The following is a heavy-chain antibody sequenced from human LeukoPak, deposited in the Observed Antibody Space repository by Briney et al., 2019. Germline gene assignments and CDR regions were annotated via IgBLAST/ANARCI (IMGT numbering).Heavy chain of an antibody. CDR2: ISSSSSTI. Sequence: GGSLRLSCAASGFTFSSYSMNWVRQAPGKGLEWVSYISSSSSTIYYADSVKGRFTISRDNSKNTLYLQMNSLRAEDTTVYYCARDLRFGESPTFDYWGQGTLVTVSS. J-gene: IGHJ4*02. D-gene: IGHD3-10*01. V-gene: IGHV3-48*01. CDR1: GFTFSSYS. CDR3: ARDLRFGESPTFDY.